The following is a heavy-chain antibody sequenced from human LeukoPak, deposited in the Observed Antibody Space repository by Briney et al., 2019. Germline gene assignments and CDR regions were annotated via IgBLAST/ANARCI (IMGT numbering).Heavy chain of an antibody. CDR2: IIPIFGTA. Sequence: SVKVSCKASGGTFSIYAISWVRQAPGQGLEWMGGIIPIFGTANYAQKFQGRVTITTDESTSTAYMELSSLRSEDTAVYYCARAPGYYYYMDVWGKGTTVTVSS. J-gene: IGHJ6*03. CDR3: ARAPGYYYYMDV. CDR1: GGTFSIYA. V-gene: IGHV1-69*05.